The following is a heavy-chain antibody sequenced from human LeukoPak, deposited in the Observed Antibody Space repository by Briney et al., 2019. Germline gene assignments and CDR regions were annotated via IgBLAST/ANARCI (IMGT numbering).Heavy chain of an antibody. V-gene: IGHV3-30*02. CDR1: GFTFSSYG. J-gene: IGHJ4*02. Sequence: QAGGSLRLSCAASGFTFSSYGMHWVRQAPGKGLEWVAFIRYDGSNKYYADSVKGRFTISRDNSKNTLYLQMNSLRAEDTAVYYCAKELYYYDTKGLDYWGQGTLVTVSS. CDR3: AKELYYYDTKGLDY. D-gene: IGHD3-22*01. CDR2: IRYDGSNK.